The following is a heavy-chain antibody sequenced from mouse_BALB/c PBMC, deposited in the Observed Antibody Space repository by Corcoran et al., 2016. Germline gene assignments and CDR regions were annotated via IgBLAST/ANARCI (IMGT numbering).Heavy chain of an antibody. CDR1: GYTFTNYG. J-gene: IGHJ3*01. V-gene: IGHV9-3-1*01. CDR3: ARKGYYGSSGAY. D-gene: IGHD1-1*01. CDR2: INTYTGEP. Sequence: IQLVQSGPELKKPGETVKISCKASGYTFTNYGMNWVKQAPGKGLKWMGWINTYTGEPTYADDFKGRFAFSLETSASTAYLQINNLKNEDTATYFCARKGYYGSSGAYWGQGTLVTVSA.